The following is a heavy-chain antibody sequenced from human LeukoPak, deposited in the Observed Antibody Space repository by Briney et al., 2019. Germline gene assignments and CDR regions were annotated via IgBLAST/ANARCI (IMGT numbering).Heavy chain of an antibody. CDR3: ARNPIRFLEWLPTFDY. CDR2: IIPIFGTA. CDR1: GGTFSSYA. Sequence: GASVKVSCKASGGTFSSYAISWVRQAPGQGLEGMGGIIPIFGTANYAQKFQGRVTITADESTSTAYMELSRLRSEDTAVYYCARNPIRFLEWLPTFDYWGQGTLVTVSS. D-gene: IGHD3-3*01. J-gene: IGHJ4*02. V-gene: IGHV1-69*13.